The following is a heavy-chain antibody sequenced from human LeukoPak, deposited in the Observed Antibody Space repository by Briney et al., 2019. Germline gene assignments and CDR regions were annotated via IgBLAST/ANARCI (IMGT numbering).Heavy chain of an antibody. J-gene: IGHJ4*02. Sequence: SQTLSLTCTVSGGSISSGYYWSWIRQHPGKGLEWIGYIYYSGSTSYNPSLESRVSISVDTSQNQFSLRLNSVTAADSAVYYCGRGPADWDIVVLPAAMLAYWGQGTLVTVSS. V-gene: IGHV4-31*03. CDR3: GRGPADWDIVVLPAAMLAY. CDR1: GGSISSGYY. CDR2: IYYSGST. D-gene: IGHD2-2*01.